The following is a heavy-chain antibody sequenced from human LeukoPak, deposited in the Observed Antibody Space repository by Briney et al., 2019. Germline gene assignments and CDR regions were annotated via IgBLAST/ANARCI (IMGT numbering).Heavy chain of an antibody. CDR1: GGSIKSYY. CDR2: IYYSGST. D-gene: IGHD4-17*01. Sequence: SETLSLTCTVSGGSIKSYYWSWIRQPPGKGLEWIGYIYYSGSTNYNPSLKSRVSISVDTSKNQFSLKLSSVTAADTAVYYCARTGSTVTMLYPFDHWGQGTLVTVSS. CDR3: ARTGSTVTMLYPFDH. J-gene: IGHJ4*02. V-gene: IGHV4-59*01.